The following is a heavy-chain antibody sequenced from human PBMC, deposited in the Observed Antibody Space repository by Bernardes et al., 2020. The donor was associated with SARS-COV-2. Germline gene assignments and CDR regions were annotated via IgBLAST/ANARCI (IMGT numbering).Heavy chain of an antibody. D-gene: IGHD6-13*01. V-gene: IGHV4-39*01. J-gene: IGHJ4*02. Sequence: SETLSLTCTVSGGSISSSSYYWGWIRQPPGKGLEWIGSIYYSGSTYYNPSLKSRVTISVDTSKNQFSLKLSSVTAADTAVYYCRAGTLETPYYFDYWGQGTLVTVSS. CDR1: GGSISSSSYY. CDR2: IYYSGST. CDR3: RAGTLETPYYFDY.